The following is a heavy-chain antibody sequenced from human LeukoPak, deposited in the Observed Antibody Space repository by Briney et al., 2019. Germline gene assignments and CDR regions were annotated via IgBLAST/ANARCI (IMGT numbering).Heavy chain of an antibody. CDR2: IYYDGSNI. D-gene: IGHD1-1*01. CDR3: ARDWKTNSFDY. CDR1: EFTFTTYG. Sequence: PGRSLTLSCAASEFTFTTYGMHCVRQAPGKGLGWVAFIYYDGSNIYYADYVKGGFTISRDISKNTLYLQMDSLRSEDTAIYYCARDWKTNSFDYWGQGTLVTVSS. V-gene: IGHV3-33*01. J-gene: IGHJ4*02.